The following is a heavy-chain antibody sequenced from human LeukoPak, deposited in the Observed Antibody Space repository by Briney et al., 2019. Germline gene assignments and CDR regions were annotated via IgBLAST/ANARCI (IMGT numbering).Heavy chain of an antibody. V-gene: IGHV4-4*07. Sequence: SETLSLTCTVSGGSITSYYWSWIRQPAGKGLEWIGRIYGSGSTNYNPSLWGRVTMSVDTSKNQVSLNLSSVTAADTAFYYCARDLGGLYYDSSGTDYWGQGTLATVSS. CDR3: ARDLGGLYYDSSGTDY. J-gene: IGHJ4*02. CDR1: GGSITSYY. CDR2: IYGSGST. D-gene: IGHD3-22*01.